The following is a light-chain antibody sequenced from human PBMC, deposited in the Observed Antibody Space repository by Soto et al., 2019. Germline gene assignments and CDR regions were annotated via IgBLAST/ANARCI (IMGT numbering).Light chain of an antibody. CDR1: QSVSSN. CDR2: AAS. J-gene: IGKJ1*01. V-gene: IGKV3-15*01. Sequence: IVMTQSPATLSVSPGERATLSCRASQSVSSNLAWYQQKPGQAPRLLIYAASTRATGIPARFSGSGSGTEFTLTISSLQSEAFAVYYCQHYNNWPPWTFGQGTKVEIK. CDR3: QHYNNWPPWT.